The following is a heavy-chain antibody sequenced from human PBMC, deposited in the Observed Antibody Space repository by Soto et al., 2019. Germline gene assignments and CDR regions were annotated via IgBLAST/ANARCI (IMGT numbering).Heavy chain of an antibody. D-gene: IGHD2-2*01. V-gene: IGHV3-49*03. CDR1: GFTFGDYA. J-gene: IGHJ4*02. CDR2: IRSNAYGVTA. CDR3: ARVDCTSNSCSYLLDY. Sequence: GGSLRLSCRTSGFTFGDYARSWFRQGPGKGLEWVGFIRSNAYGVTADYATSVKGRFSMSRDDSKSIAYLQMNSLKTEDTAVYFCARVDCTSNSCSYLLDYWGQGALVTVSS.